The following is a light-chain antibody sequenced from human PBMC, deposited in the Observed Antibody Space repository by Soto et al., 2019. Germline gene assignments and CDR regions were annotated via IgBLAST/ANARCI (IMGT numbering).Light chain of an antibody. CDR3: QQLNSYPRIT. CDR1: QCISSY. Sequence: DIQLTQSPSFLSASVGDRVTIPWRASQCISSYLAWYQQKPGKAPKLLIYAASTLQSGVPSRFSGSGSGTEFTLTISSLQPEDFATYYCQQLNSYPRITFGQGTRLEI. V-gene: IGKV1-9*01. CDR2: AAS. J-gene: IGKJ5*01.